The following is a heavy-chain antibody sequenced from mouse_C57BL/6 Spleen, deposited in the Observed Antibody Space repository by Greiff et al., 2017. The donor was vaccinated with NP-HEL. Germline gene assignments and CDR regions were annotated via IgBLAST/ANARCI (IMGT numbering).Heavy chain of an antibody. CDR3: ARDNYYGSSYSSYWYFDV. CDR1: GYTFTDYY. D-gene: IGHD1-1*01. V-gene: IGHV1-76*01. J-gene: IGHJ1*03. CDR2: IYPGSGNT. Sequence: QVQLQQSGAELVRPGASVKLSCKASGYTFTDYYINWVKQRPGQGLEWIARIYPGSGNTYYNEKFKGKATLTAEKSSSTAYMQLSSLTSEDSAVYFCARDNYYGSSYSSYWYFDVWGTGTTVTVSS.